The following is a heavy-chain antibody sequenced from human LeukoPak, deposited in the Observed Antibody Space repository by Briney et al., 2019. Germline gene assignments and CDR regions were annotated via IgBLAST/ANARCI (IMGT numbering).Heavy chain of an antibody. J-gene: IGHJ4*02. Sequence: SETLSLTCTVSGGSISSSSYYWGWIRQPPGKGLEWIGSIYYSGSTYYNPSLKSRVTISVDTSKNQFSLKLSSVTAADTAVYYCARLIAARNPYFDYWGQGTLVTVSS. D-gene: IGHD6-6*01. CDR2: IYYSGST. V-gene: IGHV4-39*01. CDR1: GGSISSSSYY. CDR3: ARLIAARNPYFDY.